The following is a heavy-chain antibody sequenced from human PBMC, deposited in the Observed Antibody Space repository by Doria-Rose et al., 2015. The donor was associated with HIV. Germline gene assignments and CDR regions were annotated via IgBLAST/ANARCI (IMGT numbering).Heavy chain of an antibody. Sequence: QVQLQQWDAGLVKPSETLSLTCAAFGGSFSGYYWSWIRQPPGKGLERIGEINHSGSTNYKTSLKSRVTISLDTSKTPFSLRLSSVTAADTAVYYCARGLLRGGWNDVDYYYGMDVWGQGTTVTVSS. CDR3: ARGLLRGGWNDVDYYYGMDV. CDR1: GGSFSGYY. D-gene: IGHD1-1*01. V-gene: IGHV4-34*01. J-gene: IGHJ6*02. CDR2: INHSGST.